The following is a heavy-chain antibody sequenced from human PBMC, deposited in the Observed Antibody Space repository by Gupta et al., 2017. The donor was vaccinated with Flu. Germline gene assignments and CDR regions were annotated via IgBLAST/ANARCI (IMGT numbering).Heavy chain of an antibody. CDR3: ARDTYSSGWYTYGMDV. CDR1: GFTFSSYE. Sequence: EVQLVESGGGLVQPGGSLRLSCAAPGFTFSSYEMNWVRQAPGKGLEWVSYISSSGSTIYYADSVKGRFTISRDNAKNSLYLQMNSLRAEDTAVYYCARDTYSSGWYTYGMDVWGQGTTVTVSS. J-gene: IGHJ6*02. D-gene: IGHD6-19*01. CDR2: ISSSGSTI. V-gene: IGHV3-48*03.